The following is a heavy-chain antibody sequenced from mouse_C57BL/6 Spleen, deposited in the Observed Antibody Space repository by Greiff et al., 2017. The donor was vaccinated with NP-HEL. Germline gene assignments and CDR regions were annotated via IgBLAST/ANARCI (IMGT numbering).Heavy chain of an antibody. CDR3: ARMRDVGCAY. CDR2: ISYDGSN. CDR1: GYSITSGYY. V-gene: IGHV3-6*01. D-gene: IGHD3-3*01. Sequence: DVQLQESGPGLVKPSQSLSLTCSVTGYSITSGYYWNWIRQFPGNKLEWMGYISYDGSNNYNPSLKNRISITRDTSKNQFFLKLNSVTTEDTATYYCARMRDVGCAYWGQGTLVTVSA. J-gene: IGHJ3*01.